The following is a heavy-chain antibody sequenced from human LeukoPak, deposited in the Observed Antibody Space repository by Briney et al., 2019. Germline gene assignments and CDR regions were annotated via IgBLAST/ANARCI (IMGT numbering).Heavy chain of an antibody. V-gene: IGHV1-8*03. CDR2: MNPNSGNT. Sequence: ASVKVSCKASGYTFTSYDINWVRQATGQGLEWMGWMNPNSGNTGYAQKFQGRVTITRNTSISTAYMELSSLRSEDTAVYYCARGRYDYVSYYFDYWGQGTLVTVSS. J-gene: IGHJ4*02. CDR3: ARGRYDYVSYYFDY. D-gene: IGHD3-16*01. CDR1: GYTFTSYD.